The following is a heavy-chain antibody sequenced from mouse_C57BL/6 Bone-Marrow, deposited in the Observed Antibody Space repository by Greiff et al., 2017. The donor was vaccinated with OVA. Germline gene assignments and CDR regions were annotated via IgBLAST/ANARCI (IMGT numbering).Heavy chain of an antibody. J-gene: IGHJ2*01. V-gene: IGHV1-69*01. Sequence: QVQLQQPGAELVMPGASVKLSCKASGYTFNSYWMHWVKQRPGQGLEWIGEIDPSDSYTNYNQKFKGKSTLTVDKSSSTAYMQLSSLTSEDSAVYYCARSDYDGYWGQGTTLTVSS. D-gene: IGHD2-4*01. CDR2: IDPSDSYT. CDR1: GYTFNSYW. CDR3: ARSDYDGY.